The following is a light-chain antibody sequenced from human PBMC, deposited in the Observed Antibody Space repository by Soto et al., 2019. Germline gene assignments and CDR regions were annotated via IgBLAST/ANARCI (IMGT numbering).Light chain of an antibody. V-gene: IGKV1-39*01. Sequence: DIQMTQSPSSLSESVGDRVTITCRASQTITTYSNWYQQKPGKAPKLLNYGASSLQSGVPSRFTCRGSGTDFILTISSLQPEDSATYHCQQSHSTPWTFGQGTKVEIK. CDR3: QQSHSTPWT. J-gene: IGKJ1*01. CDR2: GAS. CDR1: QTITTY.